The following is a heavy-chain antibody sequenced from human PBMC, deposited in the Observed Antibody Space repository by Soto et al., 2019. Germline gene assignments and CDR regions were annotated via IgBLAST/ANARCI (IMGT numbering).Heavy chain of an antibody. CDR3: ARQGTPRFLELYWFDP. V-gene: IGHV4-39*01. CDR1: GGSISSSSYY. CDR2: IYYSGST. J-gene: IGHJ5*02. Sequence: PSETLSLTCTVSGGSISSSSYYWGWIRQPPGKGLEWIGSIYYSGSTYYNPSLKSRVTISVDTSKNQFSLKLSSVTAADTAVYYCARQGTPRFLELYWFDPWGQGTLVTVSS. D-gene: IGHD3-3*01.